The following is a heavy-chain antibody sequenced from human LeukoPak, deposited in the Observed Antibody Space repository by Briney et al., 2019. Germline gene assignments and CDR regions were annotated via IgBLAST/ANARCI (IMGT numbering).Heavy chain of an antibody. Sequence: GASVKVSCKASGYTFTGYYMHWVRQAPGQGLEWMGWINPNSGGTNSAQKFQGRVTMTRDTSISTAYMVLSRLRSDDTAVYYCARGIVATNWIYYYYNYMDVWGKGTTVTVSS. V-gene: IGHV1-2*02. D-gene: IGHD5-12*01. J-gene: IGHJ6*03. CDR2: INPNSGGT. CDR1: GYTFTGYY. CDR3: ARGIVATNWIYYYYNYMDV.